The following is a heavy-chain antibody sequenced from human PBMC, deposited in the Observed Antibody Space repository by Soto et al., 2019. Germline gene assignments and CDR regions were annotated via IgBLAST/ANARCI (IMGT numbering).Heavy chain of an antibody. CDR3: AKRYDFWSGRWYGLGV. V-gene: IGHV4-4*02. CDR1: GASINSANW. J-gene: IGHJ6*02. Sequence: SETLSLTCSVSGASINSANWWVWVRQPPGKGLEWIGEIYHIGSTTYNPSLKSRATISVDKSKNQFSLIVTSVTAADTAVYYCAKRYDFWSGRWYGLGVWRQRTTVTVSS. CDR2: IYHIGST. D-gene: IGHD3-3*01.